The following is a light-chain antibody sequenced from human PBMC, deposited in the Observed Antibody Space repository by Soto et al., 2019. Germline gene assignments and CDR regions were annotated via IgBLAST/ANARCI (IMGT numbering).Light chain of an antibody. Sequence: ESVLRQSPATLSLSPGDRATLSCRASQSVGTYLGWFQQKPGQAPRLLIYDASNRATGIPARFSGSGSETDFTLTISSLEPEDSAVYYCQQRASWVTFGQGTRLEIK. CDR1: QSVGTY. V-gene: IGKV3-11*01. CDR2: DAS. J-gene: IGKJ5*01. CDR3: QQRASWVT.